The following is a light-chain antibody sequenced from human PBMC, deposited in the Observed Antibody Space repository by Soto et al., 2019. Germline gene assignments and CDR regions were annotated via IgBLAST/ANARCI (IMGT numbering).Light chain of an antibody. V-gene: IGKV3-15*01. CDR2: GAS. CDR1: QSVGHN. J-gene: IGKJ1*01. CDR3: QQYNNWPRT. Sequence: DIVMTQSPVTLSVSPGDRATLSCRASQSVGHNLAWFQQKPGQAPRLLIYGASAGATGIPDRFSGSGFWTEFTLTISSLKSEDLAVYYCQQYNNWPRTFAQGTKVEMK.